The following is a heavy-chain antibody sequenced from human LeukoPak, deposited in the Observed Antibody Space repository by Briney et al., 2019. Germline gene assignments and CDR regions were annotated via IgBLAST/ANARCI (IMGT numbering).Heavy chain of an antibody. J-gene: IGHJ6*03. D-gene: IGHD4-17*01. CDR3: ARVRDGDYGVINYYYYYMDV. CDR1: TFTTYW. CDR2: IKQDGTEK. Sequence: GESLRLSCAFTFTTYWLGWVRQPPGKGLEWVANIKQDGTEKYYVDSVKGRFTISRDNAKNSLYLQMNSLRAEDTAVYYCARVRDGDYGVINYYYYYMDVWGKGTTVTVS. V-gene: IGHV3-7*01.